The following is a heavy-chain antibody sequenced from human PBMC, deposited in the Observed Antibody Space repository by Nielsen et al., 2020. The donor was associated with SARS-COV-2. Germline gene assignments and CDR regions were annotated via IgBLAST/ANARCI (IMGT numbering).Heavy chain of an antibody. CDR3: ARGVAAAAGHRNLVYYYYYYMDV. CDR2: IYYSGST. Sequence: SETLSLTCTVSGGSISSYYWSWIRQPPGKGLEWIGYIYYSGSTNYNPSLKSRVTISVDTSKNQFSLKLSSVTAADTAVYYCARGVAAAAGHRNLVYYYYYYMDVWGKGTTVTVSS. V-gene: IGHV4-59*12. CDR1: GGSISSYY. J-gene: IGHJ6*03. D-gene: IGHD6-13*01.